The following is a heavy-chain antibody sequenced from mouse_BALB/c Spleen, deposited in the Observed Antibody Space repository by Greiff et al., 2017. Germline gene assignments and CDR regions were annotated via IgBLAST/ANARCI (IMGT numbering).Heavy chain of an antibody. J-gene: IGHJ3*01. CDR2: IWAGGST. CDR1: GFSLTSYG. CDR3: ARAWYGKEFAY. D-gene: IGHD2-10*02. Sequence: QVQLKESGPGLVAPSQSLSITCTVSGFSLTSYGVHWVRQPPGKGLEWLGVIWAGGSTNYNSALMSRLSISKDNSKSQVFLKMNSLQTDDTAMYYCARAWYGKEFAYWGQGTLVTVSA. V-gene: IGHV2-9*02.